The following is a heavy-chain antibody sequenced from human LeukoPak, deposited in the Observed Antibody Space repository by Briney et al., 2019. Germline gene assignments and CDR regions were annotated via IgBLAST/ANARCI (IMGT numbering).Heavy chain of an antibody. V-gene: IGHV1-18*01. CDR3: ARVIGVGYSYGLEIDY. D-gene: IGHD5-18*01. CDR1: GYTVTSYG. Sequence: GASVKVSCKASGYTVTSYGISWVRQAPGQGLEWMGWISAYNGNTNYAQKLQGRVTMTTDTSTSTAYMELRSLRSDDTAVYYCARVIGVGYSYGLEIDYWGQGTLVTVSS. CDR2: ISAYNGNT. J-gene: IGHJ4*02.